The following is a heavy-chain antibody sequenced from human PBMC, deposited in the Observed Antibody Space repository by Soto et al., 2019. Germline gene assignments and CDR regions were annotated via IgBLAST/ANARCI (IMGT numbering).Heavy chain of an antibody. CDR1: GFALSSTRVA. V-gene: IGHV2-5*02. CDR3: AHSVVAGLGYYFDY. CDR2: IYWDDDK. Sequence: QITLKESGPTLVKPTQTLTLTCTFSGFALSSTRVAVGWIRQPPGKALEWLALIYWDDDKRYSPFLKRRLTITKDTSKNQVVHTMTNRDPVDTATYYCAHSVVAGLGYYFDYWGQGTLGTVSS. J-gene: IGHJ4*02. D-gene: IGHD6-19*01.